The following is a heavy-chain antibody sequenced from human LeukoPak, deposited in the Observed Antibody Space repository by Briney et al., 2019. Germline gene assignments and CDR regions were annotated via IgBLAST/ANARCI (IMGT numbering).Heavy chain of an antibody. D-gene: IGHD2-8*01. V-gene: IGHV3-53*01. J-gene: IGHJ6*03. CDR1: GFTVSSNY. Sequence: QPGGSLRLSXAASGFTVSSNYMSWVRQAPGKGLEWLSVIYSGGSTYYADSVKGRFTISRDNSKNTLYLQMDSLRAEDTAVYYCARDAPGYCTNGVCFTNYYYFYMDVWGKGTTVTVSS. CDR3: ARDAPGYCTNGVCFTNYYYFYMDV. CDR2: IYSGGST.